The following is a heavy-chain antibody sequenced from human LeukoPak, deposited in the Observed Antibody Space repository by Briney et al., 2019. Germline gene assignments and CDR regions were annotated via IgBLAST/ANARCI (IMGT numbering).Heavy chain of an antibody. CDR3: ATDRFPYGDYYYYGMDV. CDR2: ISAYNGNT. V-gene: IGHV1-18*01. CDR1: GYTFTSYG. D-gene: IGHD4-17*01. J-gene: IGHJ6*02. Sequence: AASVKVSCKASGYTFTSYGISWARQAPGQGLEWMGWISAYNGNTNYAQRLQGRVTMTTDTSTSTAYMELRSLRSEDTAVYYCATDRFPYGDYYYYGMDVWGQGTTVTVSS.